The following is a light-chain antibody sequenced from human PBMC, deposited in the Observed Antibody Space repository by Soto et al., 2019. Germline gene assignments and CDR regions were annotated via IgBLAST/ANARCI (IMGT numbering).Light chain of an antibody. Sequence: PLSLPVTLGEEASISCRSSQSIVHRDVNTYLSWFRQRPGQSPRRLIYKVSNREAGVPDRFSGSGSGTDFTLKISRVEAEDVGLYYCMQGSHWPPITFGQGTRLEIK. CDR2: KVS. V-gene: IGKV2-30*02. CDR3: MQGSHWPPIT. J-gene: IGKJ5*01. CDR1: QSIVHRDVNTY.